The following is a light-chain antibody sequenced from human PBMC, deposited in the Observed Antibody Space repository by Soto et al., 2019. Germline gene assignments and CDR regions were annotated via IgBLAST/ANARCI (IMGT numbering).Light chain of an antibody. CDR1: QGVSSH. Sequence: EIVLTQSPATLSLSPGERATLSCWASQGVSSHLAWYQQKPGQAPRLLIYDASNSATGIPARFSGSGSGTDFTLAISSLEPEDFAVYFCQQRSTWPLTFGGGTKVEIK. V-gene: IGKV3-11*01. CDR3: QQRSTWPLT. J-gene: IGKJ4*01. CDR2: DAS.